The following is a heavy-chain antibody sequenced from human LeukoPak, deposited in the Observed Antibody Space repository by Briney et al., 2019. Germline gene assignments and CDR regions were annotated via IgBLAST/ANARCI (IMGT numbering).Heavy chain of an antibody. CDR3: ARAGVVPAAINRAFDI. Sequence: SETLPLTCIVSGGSIISGDYYWSWIRQPPGKGLEWIGYIYHNGDTYYNPSLKRRVSISVDTSKNQFSLKLSSVTAADTAVYYCARAGVVPAAINRAFDIWGQGSVVTVSS. V-gene: IGHV4-30-4*08. CDR2: IYHNGDT. D-gene: IGHD2-2*02. CDR1: GGSIISGDYY. J-gene: IGHJ3*02.